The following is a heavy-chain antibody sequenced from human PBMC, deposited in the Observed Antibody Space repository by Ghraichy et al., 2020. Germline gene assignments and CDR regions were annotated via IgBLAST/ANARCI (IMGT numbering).Heavy chain of an antibody. Sequence: GGSLRLSCAASGFTFSTFAMHWVRQAPGKGLEWVALIWYDGSNENYADSVKGRFTISRDNSKNTVYLQMNSLRVEDTAVYFCVREHQPKRAPYHYGMDVWGQGTTVTVSS. D-gene: IGHD3-22*01. CDR2: IWYDGSNE. CDR1: GFTFSTFA. CDR3: VREHQPKRAPYHYGMDV. J-gene: IGHJ6*02. V-gene: IGHV3-33*01.